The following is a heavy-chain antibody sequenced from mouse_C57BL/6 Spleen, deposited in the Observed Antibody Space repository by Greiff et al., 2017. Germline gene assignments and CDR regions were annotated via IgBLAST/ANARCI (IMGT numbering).Heavy chain of an antibody. Sequence: VKLQESGAELARPGASVKLSCKASGYTFTSYGISWVKQRTGQGLEWIGEIYPRSGNTYYNEKFKGKATLTADKSSSTAYMELRSLTSEDSAVYFCARSEGYDHFDYWGQGTTLTVSS. J-gene: IGHJ2*01. CDR3: ARSEGYDHFDY. D-gene: IGHD2-2*01. CDR2: IYPRSGNT. V-gene: IGHV1-81*01. CDR1: GYTFTSYG.